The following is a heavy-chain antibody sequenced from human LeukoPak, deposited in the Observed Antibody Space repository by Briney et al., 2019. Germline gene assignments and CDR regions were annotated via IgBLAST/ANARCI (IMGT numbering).Heavy chain of an antibody. CDR2: IYSSGST. J-gene: IGHJ5*02. CDR3: ARSITIFGVVANYFDP. CDR1: GSTVSSSY. V-gene: IGHV3-53*01. Sequence: GGSVRLSCAASGSTVSSSYMSWVRQAPGKGLEWVSTIYSSGSTFYADSVKGRFTISRDNPKSTVYLQINSLRAEDTAVYYCARSITIFGVVANYFDPWGQGTLVTVSS. D-gene: IGHD3-3*01.